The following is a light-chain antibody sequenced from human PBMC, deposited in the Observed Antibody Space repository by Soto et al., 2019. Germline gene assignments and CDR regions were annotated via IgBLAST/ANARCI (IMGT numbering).Light chain of an antibody. CDR1: ISDIGGYNF. Sequence: QSVLTQPASVSGSPGQSITISCTGTISDIGGYNFISWYQHHPGKAPKLVIYDVNNRPSGISYRFSGSKSGNTASLSISGLQGEDEADYYCASYTRSTPLVFGGGTQLTVL. V-gene: IGLV2-14*01. J-gene: IGLJ7*01. CDR3: ASYTRSTPLV. CDR2: DVN.